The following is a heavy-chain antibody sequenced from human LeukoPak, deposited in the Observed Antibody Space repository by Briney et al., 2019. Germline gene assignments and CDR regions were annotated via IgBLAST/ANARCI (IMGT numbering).Heavy chain of an antibody. Sequence: GGSLRLSCAASGFTFSSYGMHWVRQAPGGGLEWVALIRYDGSDTYYAASVKGRFTISRDDSKNTLHLQMNSLRTEDTAIYYCARVLGTYFHDTNAFDPWGQGTLVTVSS. D-gene: IGHD2-8*01. V-gene: IGHV3-30*02. CDR1: GFTFSSYG. CDR2: IRYDGSDT. CDR3: ARVLGTYFHDTNAFDP. J-gene: IGHJ5*02.